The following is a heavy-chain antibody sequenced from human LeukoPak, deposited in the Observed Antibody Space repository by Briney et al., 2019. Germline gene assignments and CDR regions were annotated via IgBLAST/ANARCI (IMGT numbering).Heavy chain of an antibody. J-gene: IGHJ5*02. CDR3: AKELSTWSSGWFSNWFDP. V-gene: IGHV3-30*02. Sequence: PGGSLRLSCAASGFTVSSNYMSWVRQAPGKGLEWVAFIRYEGDDKYYADSVKGRFTISRDNFKNALYLEMNSLRAEDTAVYYCAKELSTWSSGWFSNWFDPWGQGTLVTVSS. CDR1: GFTVSSNY. CDR2: IRYEGDDK. D-gene: IGHD6-19*01.